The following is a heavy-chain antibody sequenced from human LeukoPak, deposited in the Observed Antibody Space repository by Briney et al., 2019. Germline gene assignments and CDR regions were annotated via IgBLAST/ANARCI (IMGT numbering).Heavy chain of an antibody. Sequence: PGGSLRLSCAASGFTFSSYGMHWVRQAPGKGLEWVAVISYDGSNKYYADSVKGRFTISRDNSKNTLYLQMNSLRAEDTAVYYCAKATRFFYDRDYYFDYWGQGTLVTVSS. D-gene: IGHD3-22*01. CDR3: AKATRFFYDRDYYFDY. J-gene: IGHJ4*02. V-gene: IGHV3-30*18. CDR1: GFTFSSYG. CDR2: ISYDGSNK.